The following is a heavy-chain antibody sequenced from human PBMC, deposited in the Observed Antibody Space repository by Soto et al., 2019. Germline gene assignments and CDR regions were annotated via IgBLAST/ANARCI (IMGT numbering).Heavy chain of an antibody. CDR3: ARDRGYTYGFDF. J-gene: IGHJ4*02. CDR2: IHSSSSTI. Sequence: GGSLRLSCGASGLTFTSYSMNWVRQAPGKGLEWVSFIHSSSSTIYYADSVKGRFTISRDNAKNSLYLQMNSLRDGDTAVYYCARDRGYTYGFDFWGQGALVTVSS. D-gene: IGHD5-18*01. CDR1: GLTFTSYS. V-gene: IGHV3-48*02.